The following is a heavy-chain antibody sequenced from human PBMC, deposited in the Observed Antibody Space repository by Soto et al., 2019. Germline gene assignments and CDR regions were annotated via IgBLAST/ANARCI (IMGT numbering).Heavy chain of an antibody. CDR3: ARDRRGYSGPYGMDV. J-gene: IGHJ6*02. CDR1: GGSISSGGYS. Sequence: ASETLSLTCAVSGGSISSGGYSWSWIRQPPGKGLEWIGYIYHSGSTYYNPSLKSRVTISVDRSKNQFSLKLSSVTAADTAVYSCARDRRGYSGPYGMDVGGQGTRVTVS. CDR2: IYHSGST. D-gene: IGHD5-12*01. V-gene: IGHV4-30-2*01.